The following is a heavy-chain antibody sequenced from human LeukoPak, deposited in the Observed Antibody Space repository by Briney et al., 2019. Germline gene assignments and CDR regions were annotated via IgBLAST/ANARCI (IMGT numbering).Heavy chain of an antibody. D-gene: IGHD6-19*01. Sequence: PSETLSLTCTVSGASMINYYWAWIRQPPGKGLEWIGSIYYSGSTYYNPSLKSRVTISVDTSKNQFSLKLSSVTAADTAVYYCARHPIAVAGETDAFDIWGQGTMVTVSS. CDR3: ARHPIAVAGETDAFDI. J-gene: IGHJ3*02. CDR1: GASMINYY. V-gene: IGHV4-39*01. CDR2: IYYSGST.